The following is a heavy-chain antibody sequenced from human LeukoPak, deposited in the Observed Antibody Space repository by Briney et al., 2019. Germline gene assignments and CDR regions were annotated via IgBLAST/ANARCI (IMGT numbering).Heavy chain of an antibody. CDR1: GFTLSSKY. V-gene: IGHV3-66*01. CDR2: IYSGGST. Sequence: PGGSLRLSCAASGFTLSSKYMSWVRQAPGTGREWVSVIYSGGSTYYADSVKGRFTISRDNSKNTLYLQMNSLRAEDTAVYYCARDARPSDGMDVCGQGTTVTVSS. CDR3: ARDARPSDGMDV. J-gene: IGHJ6*02.